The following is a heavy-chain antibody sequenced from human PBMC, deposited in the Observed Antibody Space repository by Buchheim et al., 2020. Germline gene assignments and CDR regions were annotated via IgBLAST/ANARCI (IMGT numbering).Heavy chain of an antibody. CDR1: GGSISSSSYY. J-gene: IGHJ4*02. D-gene: IGHD3-9*01. V-gene: IGHV4-39*07. Sequence: QLQLQESGPGLVKPSETLSLTCTVSGGSISSSSYYWGWIRQPPGKGLEWIGSIYYSGSTYYNPSLKSRVTISVDTSTHQFSLKLSSVTAADTAVYYCAREPGVDYDILTGYYKREDYFDYWGQGTL. CDR3: AREPGVDYDILTGYYKREDYFDY. CDR2: IYYSGST.